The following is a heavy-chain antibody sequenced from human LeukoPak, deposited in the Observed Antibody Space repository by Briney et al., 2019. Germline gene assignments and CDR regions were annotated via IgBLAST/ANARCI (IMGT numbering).Heavy chain of an antibody. J-gene: IGHJ4*02. CDR3: ALIPRITISR. CDR1: GFTFSSYA. Sequence: QTGGSLILSCAASGFTFSSYAMSWVRQAPGKRLEWVSAISGSGGSTYYADSVKGRFTISRDNSKNTLYLQMNSLRAEDTAVYYCALIPRITISRWGQGTLVTVSS. CDR2: ISGSGGST. D-gene: IGHD3-3*01. V-gene: IGHV3-23*01.